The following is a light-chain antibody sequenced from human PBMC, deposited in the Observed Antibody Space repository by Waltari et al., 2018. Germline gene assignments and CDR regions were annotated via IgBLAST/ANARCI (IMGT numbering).Light chain of an antibody. CDR3: GSYTTRATHV. CDR2: DVN. CDR1: SRHVGGYNF. J-gene: IGLJ1*01. V-gene: IGLV2-14*03. Sequence: QSALTQPASVSGSPGQSITISCTGTSRHVGGYNFVSCYQQHPGTTPKLIIFDVNRRPSGVSHRFSGSKSGNTASLTISGLQAEDEADYYCGSYTTRATHVFGIGTKVTVL.